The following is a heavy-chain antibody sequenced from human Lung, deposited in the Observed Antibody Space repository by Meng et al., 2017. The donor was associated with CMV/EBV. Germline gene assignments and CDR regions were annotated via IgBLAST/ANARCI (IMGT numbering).Heavy chain of an antibody. Sequence: GGSLRLSXAASGFTFSSYAMHWVRQAPGKGLEEVAFISHDGSDKYFADSVKGRFTISRDNSKNTLYLQMNNLRAEDTALYCCATDYGDDSCQPFDYWGHGTLVTVSS. V-gene: IGHV3-30-3*01. CDR2: ISHDGSDK. D-gene: IGHD4-23*01. CDR1: GFTFSSYA. CDR3: ATDYGDDSCQPFDY. J-gene: IGHJ4*01.